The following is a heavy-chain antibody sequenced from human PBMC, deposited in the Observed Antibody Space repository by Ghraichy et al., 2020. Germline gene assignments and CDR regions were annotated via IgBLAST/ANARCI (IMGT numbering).Heavy chain of an antibody. V-gene: IGHV3-21*01. Sequence: GGSLRLSCAASGFTFSSYSMNWVRQAPGKGLEWVSSISSSSSYIYYADSVKGRFTISRDNAKNSLYLQMNSLRAEDTAVYYCARVFIMVQGSPRYSWFDPWGQGTLVTVSS. J-gene: IGHJ5*02. CDR3: ARVFIMVQGSPRYSWFDP. CDR1: GFTFSSYS. D-gene: IGHD3-10*01. CDR2: ISSSSSYI.